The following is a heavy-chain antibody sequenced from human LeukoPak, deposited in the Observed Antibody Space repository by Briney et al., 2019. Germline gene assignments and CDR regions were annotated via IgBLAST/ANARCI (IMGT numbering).Heavy chain of an antibody. D-gene: IGHD6-6*01. CDR3: ARQVSSSDFLFDY. J-gene: IGHJ4*02. CDR1: GGSISSGGYY. V-gene: IGHV4-30-2*01. CDR2: IYHSGST. Sequence: SQTLSLTCTVSGGSISSGGYYWSWIRQPPGKGLEWIGYIYHSGSTYYNPSLKSRVTISVDRSKNQFSLKLSSVTAADTAVYYCARQVSSSDFLFDYWGQGTLVTVSS.